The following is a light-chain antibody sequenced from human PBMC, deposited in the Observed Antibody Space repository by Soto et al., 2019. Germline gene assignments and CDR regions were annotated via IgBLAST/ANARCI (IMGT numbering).Light chain of an antibody. V-gene: IGLV2-14*01. CDR2: EVS. CDR3: SSYTSTSTHV. CDR1: SSDVGGYNY. Sequence: QSVLTQPASVSGSPGQSITISCTGTSSDVGGYNYFSWFQQHPGKAPKLMIYEVSNRPSGVSNRFSGSKSGNTASLTISGLQAEDGADYYRSSYTSTSTHVFGTGTKVTVL. J-gene: IGLJ1*01.